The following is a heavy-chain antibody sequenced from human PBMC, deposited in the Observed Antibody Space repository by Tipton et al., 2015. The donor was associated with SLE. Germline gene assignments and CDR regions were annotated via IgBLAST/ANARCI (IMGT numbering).Heavy chain of an antibody. Sequence: TLSLTCTVSGASLSSSPYYWGWIRQPPGKGLEWIGTVYYSGSTYYSPSLKSRVTISDATSKTQFSLKLSSVSAADTAVYYCARWVSGYADYWGQGTLVTVSS. CDR3: ARWVSGYADY. D-gene: IGHD5-12*01. CDR1: GASLSSSPYY. V-gene: IGHV4-39*07. CDR2: VYYSGST. J-gene: IGHJ4*02.